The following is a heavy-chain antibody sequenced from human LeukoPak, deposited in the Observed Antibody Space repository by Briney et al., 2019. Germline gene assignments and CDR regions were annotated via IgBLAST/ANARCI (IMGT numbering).Heavy chain of an antibody. CDR3: ARVSRSYYYDSRAHRPGAFDI. Sequence: SETLSLTCAVYGGSFSGYYWSWIRQPPGKGLEWIGEINHSGSTNYNSSLKSRVTISVDTSKNQFSLKLSSVTAADTAVYYCARVSRSYYYDSRAHRPGAFDIWGQGTMVTVSS. CDR1: GGSFSGYY. D-gene: IGHD3-22*01. CDR2: INHSGST. V-gene: IGHV4-34*01. J-gene: IGHJ3*02.